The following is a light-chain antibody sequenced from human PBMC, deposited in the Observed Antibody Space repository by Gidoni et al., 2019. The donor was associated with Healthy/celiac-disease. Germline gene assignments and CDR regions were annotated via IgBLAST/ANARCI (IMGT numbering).Light chain of an antibody. J-gene: IGKJ1*01. CDR3: QQYNNWPGT. V-gene: IGKV3-15*01. CDR1: QSVSSN. CDR2: GAS. Sequence: EILMTQSPATLSVSPGERATLSRRASQSVSSNLAWYQQKPGQAPRLLIYGASTRATGIPARFSGSGSGTEFTLTISSLQSEDFAVYYCQQYNNWPGTFGQGTKVEIK.